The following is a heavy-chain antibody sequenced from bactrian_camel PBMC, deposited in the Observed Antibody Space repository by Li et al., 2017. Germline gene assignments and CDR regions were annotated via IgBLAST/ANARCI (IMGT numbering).Heavy chain of an antibody. CDR1: GFISSNYD. CDR2: ILSDGTT. V-gene: IGHV3S10*01. J-gene: IGHJ6*01. D-gene: IGHD2*01. Sequence: DVQLVESGGGSVQPGGSLRLSCASSGFISSNYDMSWVRQAPGKGLEWISTILSDGTTYYADSVKGRFTISHDNAKKTVDLQMNSLKFEDTAMYYCAAGRWRYDGSYFQTIASDFDYWGQGTQVTVS. CDR3: AAGRWRYDGSYFQTIASDFDY.